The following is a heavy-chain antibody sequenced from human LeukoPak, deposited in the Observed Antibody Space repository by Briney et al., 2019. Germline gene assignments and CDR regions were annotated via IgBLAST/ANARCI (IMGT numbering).Heavy chain of an antibody. D-gene: IGHD1-1*01. CDR3: TRDRGAYNLYDY. J-gene: IGHJ4*02. CDR2: IRSKAYGETA. V-gene: IGHV3-49*03. CDR1: GFTFGDYA. Sequence: GGSLRLSWTASGFTFGDYAMSWIRQAPGKGLEWVGFIRSKAYGETAGYAASVKGRFTISRDDSKAIAYLQMNSLKTEDTAVYHCTRDRGAYNLYDYWGQGTLVTVSS.